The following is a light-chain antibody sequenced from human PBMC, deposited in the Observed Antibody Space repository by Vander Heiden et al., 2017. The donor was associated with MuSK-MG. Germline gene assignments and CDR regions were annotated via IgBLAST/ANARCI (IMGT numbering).Light chain of an antibody. CDR3: QRHGNWPPNT. CDR1: QSVSSN. Sequence: IVLTQSPDTLSLSPGGRATLSCRASQSVSSNLAWYQQKPGQAPRLLIFDTSTRAAGIPARFGGSGSGTDFPLTINRLEPGDSAVYYCQRHGNWPPNTFGQGTKLEI. J-gene: IGKJ2*01. CDR2: DTS. V-gene: IGKV3-11*01.